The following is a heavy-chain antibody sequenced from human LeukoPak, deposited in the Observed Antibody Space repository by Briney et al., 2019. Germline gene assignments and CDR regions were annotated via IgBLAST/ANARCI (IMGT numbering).Heavy chain of an antibody. CDR3: ARQVGYCSGGSCHGNYYFDY. Sequence: SETLCLTCTVSGGSINSGDYYWNWIRQPPGKGLEWIGYIYHSGSTYYNPSLKSRVTISVDTSKNQFSLKLSSVTAADTAAYYCARQVGYCSGGSCHGNYYFDYWGQGTLVTVSS. CDR1: GGSINSGDYY. V-gene: IGHV4-31*03. D-gene: IGHD2-15*01. J-gene: IGHJ4*02. CDR2: IYHSGST.